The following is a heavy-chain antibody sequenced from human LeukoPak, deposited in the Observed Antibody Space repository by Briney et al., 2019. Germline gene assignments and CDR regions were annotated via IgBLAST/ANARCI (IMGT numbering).Heavy chain of an antibody. J-gene: IGHJ2*01. Sequence: SETLSLTCTVSGGSISTYYWSWIRQPPGKGLEWIGYVYYSGTTNYKYKSSLKSRVTISVDTSKNQFSLRLSSVTAADTAVYYCARSDRYLWYFDLWGRGTLVTGSS. CDR1: GGSISTYY. CDR3: ARSDRYLWYFDL. V-gene: IGHV4-59*01. D-gene: IGHD1-1*01. CDR2: VYYSGTT.